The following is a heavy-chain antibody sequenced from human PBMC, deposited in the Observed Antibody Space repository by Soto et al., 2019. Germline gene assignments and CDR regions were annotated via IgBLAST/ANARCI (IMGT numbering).Heavy chain of an antibody. Sequence: SVKVSCKASGGTFDTYAISWVRQAPGQGLEWMGGVIPMFLKPNYAQKFKGRVTITAVKSTNTVYMEMISLMSEDTAVYYCVRGGGEMANPPPYLYWGQGTQVTVSS. J-gene: IGHJ4*02. CDR2: VIPMFLKP. D-gene: IGHD3-16*01. CDR3: VRGGGEMANPPPYLY. V-gene: IGHV1-69*06. CDR1: GGTFDTYA.